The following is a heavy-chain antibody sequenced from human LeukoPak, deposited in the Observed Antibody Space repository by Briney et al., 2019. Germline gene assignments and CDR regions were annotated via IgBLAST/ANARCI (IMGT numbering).Heavy chain of an antibody. V-gene: IGHV1-2*02. J-gene: IGHJ4*02. CDR2: INPNSGGT. D-gene: IGHD1-26*01. CDR1: GYTFTSYG. CDR3: ARALSRWELFV. Sequence: ASVKVSCKASGYTFTSYGISWVRQAPGQGLEWMGWINPNSGGTNYAQKFQGRVTMTRDTSISTAYMELSRLRSDDTAVYYCARALSRWELFVWGQGTLVTVSS.